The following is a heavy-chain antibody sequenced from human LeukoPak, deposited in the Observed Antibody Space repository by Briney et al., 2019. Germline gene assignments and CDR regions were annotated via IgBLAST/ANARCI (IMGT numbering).Heavy chain of an antibody. CDR2: ISGSGGST. CDR3: AKATFFSGSYFYFDY. D-gene: IGHD1-26*01. CDR1: GFTFSSNA. Sequence: GGSLRLSCAASGFTFSSNAMSWVRQAPGKGLEWVSAISGSGGSTYYADSVKGRFTISRDNSKNTLYLQMNSLRAEDTAVYYCAKATFFSGSYFYFDYWGQGTLVTVSS. J-gene: IGHJ4*02. V-gene: IGHV3-23*01.